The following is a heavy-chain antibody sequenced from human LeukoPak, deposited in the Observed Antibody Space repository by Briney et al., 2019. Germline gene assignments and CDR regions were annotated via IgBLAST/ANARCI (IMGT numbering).Heavy chain of an antibody. CDR2: ISYDGSNK. V-gene: IGHV3-30*18. D-gene: IGHD3-22*01. J-gene: IGHJ4*02. CDR1: GFIFSSYG. CDR3: AKDPTSYYYDSSGYYNGY. Sequence: GGSLRLSCAASGFIFSSYGMHWVRQAPGKGLEWVAVISYDGSNKDYADSVKGRFTISRDNSKNTLYLQMNSLRAEDTAVYYCAKDPTSYYYDSSGYYNGYWGQVTLVTVSS.